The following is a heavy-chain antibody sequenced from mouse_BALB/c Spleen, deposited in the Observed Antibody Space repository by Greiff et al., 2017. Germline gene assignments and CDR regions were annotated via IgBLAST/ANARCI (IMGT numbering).Heavy chain of an antibody. CDR3: TREGGGNYEEFAY. Sequence: QVQLQQPGAELVRPGASVKLSCKASGYTFTSYWINWVKQRPGQGLEWIGNIYPSDSYTNYNQKFKDKATLTVDKSSSTAYMQLSSPTSEDSAVYYCTREGGGNYEEFAYWGQGTLVTVSA. J-gene: IGHJ3*01. CDR1: GYTFTSYW. V-gene: IGHV1-69*02. D-gene: IGHD2-1*01. CDR2: IYPSDSYT.